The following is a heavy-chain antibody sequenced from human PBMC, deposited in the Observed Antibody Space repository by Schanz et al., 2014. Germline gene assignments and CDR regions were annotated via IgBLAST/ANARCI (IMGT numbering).Heavy chain of an antibody. CDR2: IYSSGST. J-gene: IGHJ4*02. V-gene: IGHV4-4*02. D-gene: IGHD6-13*01. CDR1: GFIFSNSW. CDR3: ARARSWPDY. Sequence: QVQLVESGGDLVKPGGSLRLSCAASGFIFSNSWMSWVRQAPGKGLEWIGNIYSSGSTNYNPSLKSRVTISGDTSKNQFSLRLSSVTAADTAVYYCARARSWPDYWGQGTLVTVSS.